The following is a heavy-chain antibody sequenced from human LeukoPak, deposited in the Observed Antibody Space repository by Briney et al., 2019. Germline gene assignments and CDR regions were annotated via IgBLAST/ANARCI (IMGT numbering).Heavy chain of an antibody. CDR2: ISAYNGNT. V-gene: IGHV1-18*01. CDR3: ARQVQHSYYYYYMDV. CDR1: GYTFTSYG. Sequence: ASVKVSCKASGYTFTSYGISWVRQAPGQGLEWMGWISAYNGNTNYAQKLQGRVTMTTDTSTSTAYMELRSLRSDDTAVYYCARQVQHSYYYYYMDVWGKGTMVTVSS. J-gene: IGHJ6*03.